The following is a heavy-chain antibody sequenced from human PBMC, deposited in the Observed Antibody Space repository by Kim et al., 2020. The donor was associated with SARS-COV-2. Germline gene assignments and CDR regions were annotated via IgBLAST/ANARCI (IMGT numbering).Heavy chain of an antibody. J-gene: IGHJ6*02. Sequence: GGSLRLSCAASGFTFDDYAMHWVRQAPGKGLEWVSGISWNSGSIGYADSVKGRFTISRDNAKNSLYLQMNSLRAEDTALYYCAALRDYYDSSGSYLFGMDVWGQGTTVTVSS. V-gene: IGHV3-9*01. CDR2: ISWNSGSI. D-gene: IGHD3-22*01. CDR3: AALRDYYDSSGSYLFGMDV. CDR1: GFTFDDYA.